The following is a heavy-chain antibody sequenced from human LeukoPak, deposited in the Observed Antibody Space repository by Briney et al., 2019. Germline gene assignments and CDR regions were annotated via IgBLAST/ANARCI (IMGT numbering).Heavy chain of an antibody. CDR1: GGSMSLYY. V-gene: IGHV4-59*08. D-gene: IGHD3-16*01. CDR2: VYNSGDT. J-gene: IGHJ2*01. Sequence: SETLSLTCTVSGGSMSLYYWSWIRQPAGKGLEWVGYVYNSGDTGKNPSLKSRVTILLDTSKNQCSLKLTSVSAADTAVYYCARLKLGAYFDLWGRGTLVTVSS. CDR3: ARLKLGAYFDL.